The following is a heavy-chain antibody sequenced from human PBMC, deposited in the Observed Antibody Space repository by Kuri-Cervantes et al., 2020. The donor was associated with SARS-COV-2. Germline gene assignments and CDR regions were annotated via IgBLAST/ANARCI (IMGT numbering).Heavy chain of an antibody. D-gene: IGHD2-15*01. Sequence: GGSLRLSCKGSGYSFTSYWIGWVRQMPGKGLEWMGIIYPGDSDTRHSPSFQGQVTISADKSISTAYLQWSSLKASDTAMYYCARPGYCSGGSCYSLYYWGQGTLVTVSS. CDR3: ARPGYCSGGSCYSLYY. V-gene: IGHV5-51*01. CDR1: GYSFTSYW. CDR2: IYPGDSDT. J-gene: IGHJ4*02.